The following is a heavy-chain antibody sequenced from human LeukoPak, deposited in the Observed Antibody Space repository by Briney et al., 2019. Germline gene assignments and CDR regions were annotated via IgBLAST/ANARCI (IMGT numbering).Heavy chain of an antibody. Sequence: GASVKVSCTASGYTFTGYYMHWVRQAPGQGLEWMGWINPNSGGTNYAQKFQGRVTMTRDTSISTAYMELSRLRSDDTAVYYCARVKQYQLLAFDPWGQGTLVTVSS. J-gene: IGHJ5*02. CDR3: ARVKQYQLLAFDP. D-gene: IGHD2-2*01. CDR1: GYTFTGYY. V-gene: IGHV1-2*02. CDR2: INPNSGGT.